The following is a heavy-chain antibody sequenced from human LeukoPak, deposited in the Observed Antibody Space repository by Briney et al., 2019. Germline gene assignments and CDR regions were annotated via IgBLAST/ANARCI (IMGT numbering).Heavy chain of an antibody. CDR1: GGTFSSYA. CDR3: ARVRYSYYYMDV. Sequence: ASVKVSCKASGGTFSSYAISWVRQAPGQGLEWMGGIIPIFGTANYAQKFQGRVTITADKSTSTAYMELSSLRSEDTAVYYCARVRYSYYYMDVWGKGTTVTVSS. CDR2: IIPIFGTA. J-gene: IGHJ6*03. V-gene: IGHV1-69*06.